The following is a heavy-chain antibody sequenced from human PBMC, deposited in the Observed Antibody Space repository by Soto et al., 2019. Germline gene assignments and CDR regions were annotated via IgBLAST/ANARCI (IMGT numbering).Heavy chain of an antibody. J-gene: IGHJ4*02. D-gene: IGHD3-10*01. CDR1: GGSISSGGYY. CDR3: ARDGSSGSYYDY. CDR2: IYYSGST. V-gene: IGHV4-31*03. Sequence: QVQLQESGPGLVKPSQTLSLTCTVSGGSISSGGYYWSWIRQHPGKGLEWIGYIYYSGSTYYNPSLKSRVTISVATSKNQFSLKLSSVTAADTAVYYCARDGSSGSYYDYWGQGTLVPVSS.